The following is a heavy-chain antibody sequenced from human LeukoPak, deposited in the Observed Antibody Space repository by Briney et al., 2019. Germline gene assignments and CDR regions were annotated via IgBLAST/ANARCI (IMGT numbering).Heavy chain of an antibody. CDR3: ARIPAAPGYSSGWYGNDY. V-gene: IGHV1-2*02. CDR1: GYTFTGYY. Sequence: GASVKVSCKASGYTFTGYYMHWVRQAPGQGLEWMGWINPNSGGTNYAQKFQGRVTMTRDTSISTAYMELSRLRSDDTAVYYCARIPAAPGYSSGWYGNDYWGQGTLVTVSS. J-gene: IGHJ4*02. D-gene: IGHD6-19*01. CDR2: INPNSGGT.